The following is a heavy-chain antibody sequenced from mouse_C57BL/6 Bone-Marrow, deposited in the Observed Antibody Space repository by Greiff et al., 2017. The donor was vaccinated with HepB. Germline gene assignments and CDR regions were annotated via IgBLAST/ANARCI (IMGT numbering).Heavy chain of an antibody. Sequence: EVQLQESGPELVKPGASVKMSCKASGYTFTDYNMHWVKQSHGKSLEWIGYINPNNGGTSYNQKFKGKATLTVNKSSSTAYMELRSLTSEDSAVYYCARKETSGLRRRYFDVWGTGTTVTVSS. V-gene: IGHV1-22*01. J-gene: IGHJ1*03. CDR3: ARKETSGLRRRYFDV. CDR1: GYTFTDYN. CDR2: INPNNGGT. D-gene: IGHD2-4*01.